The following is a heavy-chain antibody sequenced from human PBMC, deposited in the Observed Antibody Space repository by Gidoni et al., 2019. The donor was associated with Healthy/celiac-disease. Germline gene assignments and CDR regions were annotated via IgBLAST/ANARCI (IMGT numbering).Heavy chain of an antibody. CDR2: IIPIFVTA. CDR1: GGTFSSYA. V-gene: IGHV1-69*01. CDR3: AGAYYDYVWGSYRTTGMDV. J-gene: IGHJ6*02. D-gene: IGHD3-16*02. Sequence: GGTFSSYAISWVRQAPGQGLEWMGGIIPIFVTANYAQKFQGRVTITADESTSTAYMELSILRSEDKAVYYCAGAYYDYVWGSYRTTGMDVWGQGTTVTVSS.